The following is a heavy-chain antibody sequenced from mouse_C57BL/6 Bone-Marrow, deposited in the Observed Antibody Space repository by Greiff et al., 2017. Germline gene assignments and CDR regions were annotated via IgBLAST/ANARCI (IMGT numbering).Heavy chain of an antibody. CDR2: IWTGGGT. V-gene: IGHV2-9-1*01. CDR3: ARSLNDGYDGWYFDV. J-gene: IGHJ1*03. Sequence: VKLVQSGPGLVAPSQCLSITCTVSGFSLTSYAISWVRQPPGKGLEWLGVIWTGGGTNYDSAHKSRLSIRKDNTECQVFLKMNSMQTDDTARYYCARSLNDGYDGWYFDVWGTGTSVTVSS. D-gene: IGHD2-2*01. CDR1: GFSLTSYA.